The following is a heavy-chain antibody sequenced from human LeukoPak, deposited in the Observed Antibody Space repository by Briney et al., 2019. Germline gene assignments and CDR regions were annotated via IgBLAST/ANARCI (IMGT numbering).Heavy chain of an antibody. Sequence: SSETLSLTCTVSGDSITNNHWSWIRQPPGKGLEWLGHISYAGNTNYNPSLKSRLTISVDTSKNHFSLTLTSVTAADTALYYCARHIFPDGSPFDSWGKGSLVTVSS. D-gene: IGHD3-10*01. J-gene: IGHJ4*02. CDR2: ISYAGNT. CDR1: GDSITNNH. V-gene: IGHV4-59*08. CDR3: ARHIFPDGSPFDS.